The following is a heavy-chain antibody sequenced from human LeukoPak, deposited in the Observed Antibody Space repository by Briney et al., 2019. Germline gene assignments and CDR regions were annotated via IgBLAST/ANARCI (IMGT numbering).Heavy chain of an antibody. Sequence: SETLSLTCTVSGGSISSGGYYWSWIRQHPGDGLEWIGYIYYSGSTYYNPSLKSRVTISIDTSKNQFSLKVSSVTAADTAVYYCARAGGFFSPFGYWGQGTLVTVSS. CDR2: IYYSGST. CDR3: ARAGGFFSPFGY. CDR1: GGSISSGGYY. V-gene: IGHV4-31*03. J-gene: IGHJ4*02. D-gene: IGHD3-16*01.